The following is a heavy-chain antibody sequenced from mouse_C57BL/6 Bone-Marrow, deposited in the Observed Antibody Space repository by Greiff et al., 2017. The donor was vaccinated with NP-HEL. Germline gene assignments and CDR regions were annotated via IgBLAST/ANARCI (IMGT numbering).Heavy chain of an antibody. Sequence: EVQLVESGGGLVQPGGSMKLSCVASGFTFSNYWMNWVRQSPEKGLEWVAQIRLKSDNYATHYAESVKGRFTISRDDSKSSVYLQMNNLRAEDTGIYYCTETAQATPYAMDYWGQGTSVTVSS. CDR2: IRLKSDNYAT. D-gene: IGHD3-2*02. V-gene: IGHV6-3*01. CDR1: GFTFSNYW. J-gene: IGHJ4*01. CDR3: TETAQATPYAMDY.